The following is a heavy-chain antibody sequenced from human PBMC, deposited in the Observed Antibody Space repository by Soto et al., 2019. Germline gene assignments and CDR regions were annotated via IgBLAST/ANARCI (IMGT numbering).Heavy chain of an antibody. Sequence: EVPLVESGGGLVQPGGSLRLSFAASGFTFSSYSMNWVRQAPGTGLEWVSYISSSSTIYYADTVKGRCSISGDSAKNSLYLQMNSLIAADTAVYYCARHPERIAQIGWSGPWGQGTLVTVSS. CDR2: ISSSSTI. CDR3: ARHPERIAQIGWSGP. J-gene: IGHJ5*02. CDR1: GFTFSSYS. V-gene: IGHV3-48*01. D-gene: IGHD6-13*01.